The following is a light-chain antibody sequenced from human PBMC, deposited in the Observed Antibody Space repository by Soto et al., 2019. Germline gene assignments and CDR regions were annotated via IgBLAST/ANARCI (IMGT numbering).Light chain of an antibody. V-gene: IGKV1-12*01. Sequence: DIQMTQSPSFVSASVGDRVTITCRASQAVSTWLAWYQQKPGDAPKLLIYAASTLQSGVPSRFSASGSGTDFTLTISDVQPEDFALYYCHQRQSWPRTFGQGTKVDIK. CDR2: AAS. CDR1: QAVSTW. CDR3: HQRQSWPRT. J-gene: IGKJ1*01.